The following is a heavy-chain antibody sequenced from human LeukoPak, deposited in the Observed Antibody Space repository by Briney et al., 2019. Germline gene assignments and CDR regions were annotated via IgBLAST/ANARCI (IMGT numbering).Heavy chain of an antibody. CDR3: ARDRVHIVVVTAGYYYYGMDV. CDR1: GGTFSSYA. D-gene: IGHD2-21*02. Sequence: GSSVKVSCKASGGTFSSYAISWVRQAPGQGLEWMGRIIPILGIANYAQKFQGRVTITADKSTSTAYMELSSLRSEDTAVYYCARDRVHIVVVTAGYYYYGMDVWGQGTTVTVSS. J-gene: IGHJ6*02. CDR2: IIPILGIA. V-gene: IGHV1-69*04.